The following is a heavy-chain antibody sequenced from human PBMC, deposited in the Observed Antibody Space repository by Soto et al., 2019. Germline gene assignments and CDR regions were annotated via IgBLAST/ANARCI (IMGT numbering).Heavy chain of an antibody. V-gene: IGHV3-23*01. J-gene: IGHJ1*01. CDR1: RFSFSSYE. Sequence: GGSLRLSCVASRFSFSSYEMSWVRQAAGKGLEWVSRVSLTGDRTNYAGSVKGRFTVSRDNSKNTLYLQMNSLRAEDTAVYYCARGTAEYDSSGYPLSAWGRGTLVTVSS. D-gene: IGHD3-22*01. CDR2: VSLTGDRT. CDR3: ARGTAEYDSSGYPLSA.